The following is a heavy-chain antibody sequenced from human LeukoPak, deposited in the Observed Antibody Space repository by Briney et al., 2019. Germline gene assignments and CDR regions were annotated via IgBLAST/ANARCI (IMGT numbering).Heavy chain of an antibody. CDR2: INWNGGST. Sequence: GGSLRLSCAASGFTFDDYGMSWVRQAPGKGLEWVSGINWNGGSTGYADSVKGRFTISRGNAKNSLYLQMNSLRAEDTALFYCARRRVTLVRGVDITSYYFDYWGQGTLVTVSS. V-gene: IGHV3-20*04. D-gene: IGHD3-10*01. CDR3: ARRRVTLVRGVDITSYYFDY. CDR1: GFTFDDYG. J-gene: IGHJ4*02.